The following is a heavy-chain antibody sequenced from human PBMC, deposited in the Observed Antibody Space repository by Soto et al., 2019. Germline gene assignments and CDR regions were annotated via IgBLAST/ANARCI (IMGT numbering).Heavy chain of an antibody. Sequence: QVQLVQSGAEVKKPGASVKVSCKASGYTFTSYGISWVRQAPGQGLEWMGWISAYNGNTNYAQKLQGRVTMTTDTSTSTAYLELRSLRSDDTAVYYCARSPLGWYVRPDYYYGMDVWGQGTTVTVSS. CDR2: ISAYNGNT. CDR1: GYTFTSYG. D-gene: IGHD6-19*01. J-gene: IGHJ6*02. V-gene: IGHV1-18*01. CDR3: ARSPLGWYVRPDYYYGMDV.